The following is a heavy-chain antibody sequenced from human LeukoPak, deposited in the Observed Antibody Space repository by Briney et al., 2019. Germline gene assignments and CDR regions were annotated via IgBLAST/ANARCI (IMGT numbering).Heavy chain of an antibody. D-gene: IGHD3-10*01. CDR2: IYYSGSN. Sequence: SETLSLTCTVSGGSISSYYWSWIRQPPGKGLEWIGYIYYSGSNNYNPSLKSRVTISVDTSKNQFSLKLSSVTAADTAVYYCARGNYGSGSYKNPFDYWGQGTLVTVSS. V-gene: IGHV4-59*01. CDR3: ARGNYGSGSYKNPFDY. J-gene: IGHJ4*02. CDR1: GGSISSYY.